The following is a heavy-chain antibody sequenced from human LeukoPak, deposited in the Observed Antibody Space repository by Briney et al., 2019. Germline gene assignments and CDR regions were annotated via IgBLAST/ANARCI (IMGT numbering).Heavy chain of an antibody. CDR2: ISGSGGST. Sequence: GGSLRLSCAASGFTFSSYAMSWVRQAPGKGLEWVSAISGSGGSTYYADSVKGRFTISRDNSKNTLYLQMNSLRAEDTAVYYCAKDKIPNDHGDYPVFDYWGQGTLVTVSS. CDR1: GFTFSSYA. D-gene: IGHD4-17*01. V-gene: IGHV3-23*01. CDR3: AKDKIPNDHGDYPVFDY. J-gene: IGHJ4*02.